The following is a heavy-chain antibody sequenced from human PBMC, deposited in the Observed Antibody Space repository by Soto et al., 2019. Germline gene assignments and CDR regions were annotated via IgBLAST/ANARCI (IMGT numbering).Heavy chain of an antibody. CDR2: LNPKSGMT. CDR3: ARAAHYCSSTSCSTDYYYYGMDV. Sequence: ASVKVSCKASGYTFTTYDFNWVRQAPGQGLEWMGWLNPKSGMTGSAQKFQGWVTMTRDTSISTAYMELSRLRSDDTAVYYCARAAHYCSSTSCSTDYYYYGMDVWG. V-gene: IGHV1-8*01. CDR1: GYTFTTYD. D-gene: IGHD2-2*01. J-gene: IGHJ6*02.